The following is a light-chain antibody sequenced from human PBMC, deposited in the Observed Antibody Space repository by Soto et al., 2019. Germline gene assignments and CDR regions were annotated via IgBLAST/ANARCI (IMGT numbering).Light chain of an antibody. Sequence: DIQVDQCPSTVSASVGDRVTITCRASQSISSWLAWYQQKPGKAPKLLIYDASSLESGVPSRFSGSGSGTEFTLTITSLQPDDFATYYCQQYNSYPWTLGQGTMVDI. CDR3: QQYNSYPWT. CDR2: DAS. V-gene: IGKV1-5*01. CDR1: QSISSW. J-gene: IGKJ1*01.